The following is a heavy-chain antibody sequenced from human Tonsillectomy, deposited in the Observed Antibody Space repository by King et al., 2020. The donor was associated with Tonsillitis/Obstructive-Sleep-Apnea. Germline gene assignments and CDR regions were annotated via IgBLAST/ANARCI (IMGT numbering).Heavy chain of an antibody. J-gene: IGHJ4*02. Sequence: VTLKESGPALVKPTQTLTLTCTFSGFSLSSSGMCVSWIRQPPGKALEWLARIDWDDDKYYSTSLKTRLTISKDTSKNQVVLIMINMDPVDTATYYCARIPYNSGWSYYFDYWGQGTLVTVSS. D-gene: IGHD6-19*01. V-gene: IGHV2-70*11. CDR1: GFSLSSSGMC. CDR3: ARIPYNSGWSYYFDY. CDR2: IDWDDDK.